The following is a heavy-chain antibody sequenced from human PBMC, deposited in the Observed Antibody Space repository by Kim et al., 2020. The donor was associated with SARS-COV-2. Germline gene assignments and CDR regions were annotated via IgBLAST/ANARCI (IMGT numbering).Heavy chain of an antibody. J-gene: IGHJ4*02. V-gene: IGHV3-23*01. CDR3: AKGLHLYSNENYFDY. Sequence: GGSLRLSCAASGFTFSSYAMSWVRQAPGKGLEWVSAISGSGGSTYYADSVKGRFTISRDNSKNTLYLQMNSLRAEDTAVYYCAKGLHLYSNENYFDYWGQGTLVTVSS. D-gene: IGHD6-13*01. CDR2: ISGSGGST. CDR1: GFTFSSYA.